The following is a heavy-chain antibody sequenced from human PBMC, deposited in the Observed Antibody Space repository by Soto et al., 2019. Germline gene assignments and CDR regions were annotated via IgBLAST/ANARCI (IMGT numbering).Heavy chain of an antibody. Sequence: GESLKISCKGSGYSFTTYWIGWVRQMPGKGLEWMGIIYPGDSDTRYRRSFQGQVTISADKFINTAYLRWRSLKASDTAMYYCARANGKYFDSWGQGTLVTVSS. CDR2: IYPGDSDT. D-gene: IGHD1-26*01. CDR3: ARANGKYFDS. J-gene: IGHJ4*02. V-gene: IGHV5-51*01. CDR1: GYSFTTYW.